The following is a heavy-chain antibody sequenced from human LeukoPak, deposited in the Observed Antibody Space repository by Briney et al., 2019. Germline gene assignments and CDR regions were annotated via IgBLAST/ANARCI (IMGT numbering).Heavy chain of an antibody. V-gene: IGHV4-34*01. CDR3: SRQVVGNDY. CDR2: INHSGYT. CDR1: GESSFSSYY. D-gene: IGHD3-22*01. Sequence: PSETLSLTCAVYGESSFSSYYWSWIRQTPGGALEWIGEINHSGYTNYNPSLKSRVTLSIYTSKNQFSLRLNSVTAADTAVYYCSRQVVGNDYWGQGTLVTVSS. J-gene: IGHJ4*02.